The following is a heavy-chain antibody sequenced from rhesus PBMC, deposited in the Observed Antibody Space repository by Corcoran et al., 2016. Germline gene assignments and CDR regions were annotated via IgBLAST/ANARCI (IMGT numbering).Heavy chain of an antibody. V-gene: IGHV2S2*01. CDR2: TDWDDDK. J-gene: IGHJ4*01. Sequence: QVTLKESGPALVKPTQTLTLTCTFSGFSLSTSGMRVSWIRQPPGKALEWLARTDWDDDKYYSTSMKSRLAISMDTYKVQVVLTITNMDPVDTATYYWARVHYGRTAVDYWGQGVLVTVSS. D-gene: IGHD4-29*01. CDR3: ARVHYGRTAVDY. CDR1: GFSLSTSGMR.